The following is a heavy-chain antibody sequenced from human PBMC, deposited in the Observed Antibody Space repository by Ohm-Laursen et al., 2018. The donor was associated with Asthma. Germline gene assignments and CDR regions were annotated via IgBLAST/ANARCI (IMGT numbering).Heavy chain of an antibody. V-gene: IGHV3-74*01. CDR2: VYGDGSNT. CDR3: ARGSYSGGYYTYFFDY. CDR1: GFTFSTYW. Sequence: SLRLSCAATGFTFSTYWMHWVRQAPGKGLVWVSRVYGDGSNTIYADSVKGRFTISRDNAKNTLYLQMNSLRAEDTAVYYCARGSYSGGYYTYFFDYWGQGTLVTVSS. J-gene: IGHJ4*02. D-gene: IGHD3-22*01.